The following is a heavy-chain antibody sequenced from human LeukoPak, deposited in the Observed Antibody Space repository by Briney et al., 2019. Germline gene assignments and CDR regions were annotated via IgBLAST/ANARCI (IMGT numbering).Heavy chain of an antibody. Sequence: GGSLRLSCEVSGFTFTDYWMNWVSQAPGKRPEWVASIRQDGSEKTYVDSVKGRFTISRDNTKNSLSLQLNGLRAEDTAVYYCARDGTAAGLYFDLWGQGTLVTVSS. CDR1: GFTFTDYW. D-gene: IGHD6-13*01. J-gene: IGHJ4*01. CDR2: IRQDGSEK. CDR3: ARDGTAAGLYFDL. V-gene: IGHV3-7*01.